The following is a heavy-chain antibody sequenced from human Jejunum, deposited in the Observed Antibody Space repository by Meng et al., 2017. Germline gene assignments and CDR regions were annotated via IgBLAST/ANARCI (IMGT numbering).Heavy chain of an antibody. CDR1: GGAITSSDW. J-gene: IGHJ4*02. CDR2: NSHSGST. CDR3: ARFDIPTAGRVDY. Sequence: AHLVEPGSRLVNSVATLSLTCGGFGGAITSSDWWSWVRQPKGNGLEWIGENSHSGSTNYNPPLKSRVTISVDKSKDQFSMKVTSVTAADTATYYCARFDIPTAGRVDYWGQGILVTVSS. V-gene: IGHV4-4*02. D-gene: IGHD6-13*01.